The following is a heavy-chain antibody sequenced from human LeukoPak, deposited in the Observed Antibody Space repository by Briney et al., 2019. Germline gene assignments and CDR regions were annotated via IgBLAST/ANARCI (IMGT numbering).Heavy chain of an antibody. D-gene: IGHD2-2*01. CDR3: AHDPTGCSRTSCYD. Sequence: VGSLRRSCAASGFTFSSYAMSWVRQAPGKGLDSVAAISGSGGSTYYADSVQGRFTIPRDNSKNTLYLQTNSLRAEDTAVYYCAHDPTGCSRTSCYDWGQGTLVTVS. CDR1: GFTFSSYA. CDR2: ISGSGGST. J-gene: IGHJ4*02. V-gene: IGHV3-23*01.